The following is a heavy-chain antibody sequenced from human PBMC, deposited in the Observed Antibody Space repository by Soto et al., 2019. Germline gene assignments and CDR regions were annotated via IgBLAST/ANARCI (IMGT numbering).Heavy chain of an antibody. J-gene: IGHJ6*02. CDR2: IIPIFGTA. Sequence: VPLVQSGAEVKKPGSSVKVSXXXXGXXXSXXXISXXRXAXXQGLEWMGGIIPIFGTANYAQKFQGRVTITADESTSTAYMELSSLRSEDTAVYYCXXQGXXXYXXXGMDVWGQGTTVTVSS. CDR1: GXXXSXXX. V-gene: IGHV1-69*12. CDR3: XXQGXXXYXXXGMDV.